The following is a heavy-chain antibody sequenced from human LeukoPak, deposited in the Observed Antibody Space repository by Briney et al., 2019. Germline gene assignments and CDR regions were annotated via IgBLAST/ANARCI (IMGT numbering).Heavy chain of an antibody. CDR3: ARHGGQWLETQFDY. Sequence: SETLSLTCTVSGGSISRTSYYWGWIRQPPGKGLEWIGSIYYSGTIYYNPSLRNRVTISVDTSKNQFSLKLSSVAAADTAVYYCARHGGQWLETQFDYWGQGILVTVSS. CDR1: GGSISRTSYY. V-gene: IGHV4-39*01. CDR2: IYYSGTI. J-gene: IGHJ4*02. D-gene: IGHD6-19*01.